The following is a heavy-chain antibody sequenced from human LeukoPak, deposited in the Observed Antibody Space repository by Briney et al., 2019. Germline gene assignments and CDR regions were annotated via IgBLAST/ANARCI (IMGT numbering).Heavy chain of an antibody. CDR3: ARGGTYQSMVRAHRTLFDY. Sequence: SETQSLTCTVSGGSISSGSYYWSWIRQPAGKGLEWIGYIYYSGSTNYNPSLKSRVTISVDTSKNQFSLKLSSVTAADTAVYYCARGGTYQSMVRAHRTLFDYWGQGTLVTVSS. CDR1: GGSISSGSYY. CDR2: IYYSGST. D-gene: IGHD3-10*01. J-gene: IGHJ4*02. V-gene: IGHV4-61*10.